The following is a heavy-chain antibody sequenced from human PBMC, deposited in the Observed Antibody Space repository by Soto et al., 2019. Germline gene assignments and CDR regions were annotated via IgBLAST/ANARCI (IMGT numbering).Heavy chain of an antibody. D-gene: IGHD2-15*01. J-gene: IGHJ3*02. CDR1: GGSFSGYY. CDR3: ARVVVVVAEGAFDI. V-gene: IGHV4-34*01. CDR2: INHSGST. Sequence: QVQLQQWGAGLLKPSETLSLTCAVYGGSFSGYYWSWIRQPPGKGLEWIGEINHSGSTNYNPSLKSRVTISVDTSKNQFSLKLSSVTAADTAVYYCARVVVVVAEGAFDIWGQGTMVTVSS.